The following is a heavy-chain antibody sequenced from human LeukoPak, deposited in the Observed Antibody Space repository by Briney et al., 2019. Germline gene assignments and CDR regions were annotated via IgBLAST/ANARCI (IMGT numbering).Heavy chain of an antibody. CDR2: ISESGGRT. Sequence: GGSLRLSCAASGFPFRSYAMSWVRQAPGKGLEWISVISESGGRTYYADSVKGRFTISRDDSKNSLYLQMNSLRDEDTAVYYCARRTGMTLPGWLRVVDLWGQGTLVTVSS. D-gene: IGHD6-19*01. CDR3: ARRTGMTLPGWLRVVDL. J-gene: IGHJ5*02. V-gene: IGHV3-23*01. CDR1: GFPFRSYA.